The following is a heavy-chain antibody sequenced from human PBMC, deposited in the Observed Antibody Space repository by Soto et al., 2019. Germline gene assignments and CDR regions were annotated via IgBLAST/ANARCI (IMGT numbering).Heavy chain of an antibody. CDR3: VRGFKWRDLDL. Sequence: ASVKVSCKASGYTFTSYYIHWVRQAPGQGLEWMGRINPSSGETAYAQKFQGRVTMTRDMSSSTAYMDLTALTSADTAVYYCVRGFKWRDLDLWGQGTPVTVSS. CDR2: INPSSGET. J-gene: IGHJ4*02. D-gene: IGHD1-26*01. V-gene: IGHV1-2*02. CDR1: GYTFTSYY.